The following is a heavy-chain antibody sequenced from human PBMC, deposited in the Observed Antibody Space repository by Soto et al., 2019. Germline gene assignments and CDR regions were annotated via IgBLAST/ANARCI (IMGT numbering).Heavy chain of an antibody. Sequence: EVQLVESGGGLVQPGGSLRLSCAASGFTFSSYAMHWVRQAPGKGLEYVSAISSNGGSTYYANSVKGRFTISRDNSKNTMYLQMGSLRAEDMAVYYCAKSPGRCSGGSCYFAFDIWGQGTIVTVSS. J-gene: IGHJ3*02. D-gene: IGHD2-15*01. CDR3: AKSPGRCSGGSCYFAFDI. CDR1: GFTFSSYA. CDR2: ISSNGGST. V-gene: IGHV3-64*01.